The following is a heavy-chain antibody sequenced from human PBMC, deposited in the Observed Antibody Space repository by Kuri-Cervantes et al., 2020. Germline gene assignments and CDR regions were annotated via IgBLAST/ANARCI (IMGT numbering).Heavy chain of an antibody. J-gene: IGHJ2*01. D-gene: IGHD6-13*01. CDR2: IHRTGGS. Sequence: GSLRLSCAVSGGSIITNNWSWVRQPPGKGLEWIAEIHRTGGSNFNPSLKSRVTISVDKSKNQFSLKLSSVTAADTAVYYCARAPRISSSWYPTAYFDLWGRGTLVTVSS. CDR1: GGSIITNNW. V-gene: IGHV4-4*02. CDR3: ARAPRISSSWYPTAYFDL.